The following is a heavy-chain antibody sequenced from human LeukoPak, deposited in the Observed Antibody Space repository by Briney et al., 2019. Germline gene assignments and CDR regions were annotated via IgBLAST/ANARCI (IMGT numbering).Heavy chain of an antibody. J-gene: IGHJ4*02. Sequence: GGSLRLSCAASRFTFSDYAMNWVRQAPGKGLEWVSAVSGSGGVTYYADSVQGRFTISRDNSKNTLYLQMNSLRAEDTAIYYCAKDASAPYYDSSTYIPSIDYWGQGTLVTVSS. CDR3: AKDASAPYYDSSTYIPSIDY. D-gene: IGHD3-22*01. CDR2: VSGSGGVT. CDR1: RFTFSDYA. V-gene: IGHV3-23*01.